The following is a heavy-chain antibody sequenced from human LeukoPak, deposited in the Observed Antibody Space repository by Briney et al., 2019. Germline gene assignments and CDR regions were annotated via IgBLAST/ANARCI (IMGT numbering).Heavy chain of an antibody. CDR3: ARSYCSSTSCYENWFDP. Sequence: ASVKVSCKASGYTFTSYDINWVRQATGQGLEWMGWMNPNSGNTGYAQKFQGRVTMTRDTSTSTVYMELSSLRSEDTAVYYCARSYCSSTSCYENWFDPWGQGTLVTVSS. CDR2: MNPNSGNT. V-gene: IGHV1-8*01. CDR1: GYTFTSYD. J-gene: IGHJ5*02. D-gene: IGHD2-2*01.